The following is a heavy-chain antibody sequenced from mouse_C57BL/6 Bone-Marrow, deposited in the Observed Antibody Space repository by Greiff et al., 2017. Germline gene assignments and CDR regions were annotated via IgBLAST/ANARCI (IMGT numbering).Heavy chain of an antibody. CDR1: GFNIKDDY. J-gene: IGHJ3*01. Sequence: EVQLQQSGAELVRPGASVKLSCTASGFNIKDDYMHWVKQRPEQGLEWIGWIDPENGDTEYASKFQGKATITADTSSNTAYLQLSSLTSEDTAVYYCTGYYSSYVFAYWGQGTLVTVSA. D-gene: IGHD2-5*01. V-gene: IGHV14-4*01. CDR2: IDPENGDT. CDR3: TGYYSSYVFAY.